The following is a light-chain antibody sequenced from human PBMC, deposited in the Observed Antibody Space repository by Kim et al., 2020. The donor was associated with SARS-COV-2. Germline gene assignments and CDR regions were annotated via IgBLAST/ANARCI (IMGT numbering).Light chain of an antibody. Sequence: SSELTQDPAVSVALGQTVSITCQGDSLRNYYASWYQQKSGQAPLLVIYGKSNRPSGIPDRFSGSRSGDTASLTITGAQAEDEADYYCNSRDTSGHHVFGPGTKVTVL. CDR3: NSRDTSGHHV. V-gene: IGLV3-19*01. CDR1: SLRNYY. CDR2: GKS. J-gene: IGLJ1*01.